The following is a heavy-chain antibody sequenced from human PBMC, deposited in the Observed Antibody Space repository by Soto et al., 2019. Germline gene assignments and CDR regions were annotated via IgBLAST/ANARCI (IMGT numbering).Heavy chain of an antibody. D-gene: IGHD2-15*01. CDR1: GYTFTSYG. Sequence: QVQLVQSGAEVKKPGASVKVSCKASGYTFTSYGITWVRQAPGQGLEWMGWISAYNGNINYAQNLQGRVTMTTDTATRTAEMELRSRRADDTAVYYCARIRGVAVAATDCFDPWGQGTLVTVSS. J-gene: IGHJ5*02. V-gene: IGHV1-18*01. CDR2: ISAYNGNI. CDR3: ARIRGVAVAATDCFDP.